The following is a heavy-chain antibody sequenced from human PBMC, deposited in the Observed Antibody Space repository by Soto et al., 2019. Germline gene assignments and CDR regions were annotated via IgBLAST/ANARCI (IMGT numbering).Heavy chain of an antibody. V-gene: IGHV1-18*01. D-gene: IGHD2-2*01. CDR1: GYTFTDYG. J-gene: IGHJ4*02. CDR2: ISTYNGDT. Sequence: EASVKVSCKASGYTFTDYGISWVRQAPGQGLEWMGWISTYNGDTKYTQNFRGRVTMTADTSTTTAYMELTSLTSDDTAIYYCAREYCTSSSCYGSDFWGQGTLVTVSS. CDR3: AREYCTSSSCYGSDF.